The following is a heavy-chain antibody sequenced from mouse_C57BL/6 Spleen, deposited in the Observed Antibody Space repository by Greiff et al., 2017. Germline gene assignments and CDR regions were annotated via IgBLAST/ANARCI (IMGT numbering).Heavy chain of an antibody. D-gene: IGHD1-1*01. J-gene: IGHJ2*01. V-gene: IGHV1-72*01. CDR1: GYTFTSYW. Sequence: QVQLQQPGAELVKPGASVKLSCKASGYTFTSYWMHWVKQRPGRGLEWIGRIDPTSGGTKYNEKFKSKATLTVDTPSSTAYMQLSSLTSEDSAVYYCARSKDYYGSSPVYFGYWGQGTTLTVSS. CDR3: ARSKDYYGSSPVYFGY. CDR2: IDPTSGGT.